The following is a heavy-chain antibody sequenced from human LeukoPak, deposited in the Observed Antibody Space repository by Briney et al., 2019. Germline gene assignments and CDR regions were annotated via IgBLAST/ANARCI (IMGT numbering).Heavy chain of an antibody. J-gene: IGHJ4*02. V-gene: IGHV3-21*04. CDR1: GFTFSRYT. CDR3: AKVSYRYYGSGSYVLDY. CDR2: ISGDS. Sequence: GGSLRLSCAGSGFTFSRYTFNWVRQAPGRGLEWVSAISGDSNTDSVKGRFTISRDNARNSVYLQMNSLGAGDTAAYYCAKVSYRYYGSGSYVLDYWGQGTLVTVPS. D-gene: IGHD3-10*01.